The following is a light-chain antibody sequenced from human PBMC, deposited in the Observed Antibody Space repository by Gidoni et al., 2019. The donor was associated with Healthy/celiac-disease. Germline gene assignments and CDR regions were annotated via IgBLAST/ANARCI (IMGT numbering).Light chain of an antibody. CDR2: GAS. Sequence: VTTQSPATLSVSPGERATLSCRASQSVSSNLAWYQQKPGQAPRLLIYGASTRTTGLPARFSGSGSGTEFTLTISSLQSEDFAVYYCQQYNNWPPWTFGQGTKVEIK. CDR3: QQYNNWPPWT. J-gene: IGKJ1*01. V-gene: IGKV3-15*01. CDR1: QSVSSN.